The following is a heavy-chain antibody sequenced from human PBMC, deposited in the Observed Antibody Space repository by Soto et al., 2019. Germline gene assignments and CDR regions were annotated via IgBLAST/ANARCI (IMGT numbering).Heavy chain of an antibody. J-gene: IGHJ4*02. CDR2: ISSSSSYI. V-gene: IGHV3-21*01. D-gene: IGHD5-12*01. Sequence: EVQLVESGGGLVEPGGSLRLSCAASGFTFSSYSMNWVRQAPGKGLECVSSISSSSSYIYYADSVKGRFTISRDNAKNSLYLQMNSLRAEDTAVYYCARDSGYGLDYFDYWGQGTLVTVSS. CDR3: ARDSGYGLDYFDY. CDR1: GFTFSSYS.